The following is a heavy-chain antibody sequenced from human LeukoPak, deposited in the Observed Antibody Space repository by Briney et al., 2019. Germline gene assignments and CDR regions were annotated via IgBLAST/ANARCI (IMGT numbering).Heavy chain of an antibody. CDR2: INPNSGGT. CDR3: AREHVTTVTTYWFDP. V-gene: IGHV1-2*02. Sequence: ASVKVSCKASGYTFTGYYMHWVRQAPGQGLEWMGWINPNSGGTNYAQKFQGRVTMTRDTSISTAYMELSRLRSDDTAVYYCAREHVTTVTTYWFDPWGQGTLVTVSS. J-gene: IGHJ5*02. CDR1: GYTFTGYY. D-gene: IGHD4-17*01.